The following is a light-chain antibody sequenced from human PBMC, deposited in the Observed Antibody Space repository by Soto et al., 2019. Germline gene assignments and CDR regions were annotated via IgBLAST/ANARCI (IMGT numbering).Light chain of an antibody. CDR1: QGISSY. V-gene: IGKV1-9*01. CDR2: TAS. J-gene: IGKJ1*01. Sequence: LSMSASAVSASESDRVIITCRASQGISSYLAWYQQKPGKAPKLLISTASTLQSGVPSRFSGSGSGTEFTLTISSLQHEDFATYYCQQLNYHPRTFGQGTKVDIK. CDR3: QQLNYHPRT.